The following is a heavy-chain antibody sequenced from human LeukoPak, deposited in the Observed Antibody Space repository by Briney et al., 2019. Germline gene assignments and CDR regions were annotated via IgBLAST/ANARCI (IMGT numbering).Heavy chain of an antibody. V-gene: IGHV3-33*08. CDR3: ARGATGWVYFDY. J-gene: IGHJ4*02. Sequence: GGSLRLSCAASGFTFSSYAMHWVRQAPGKGLEWVAVIWYDGSNKYYADSVKGRFTLSRGNSKNTLYLQMNSLRAEDTAVYYCARGATGWVYFDYWGQGTLVTVSS. CDR2: IWYDGSNK. CDR1: GFTFSSYA.